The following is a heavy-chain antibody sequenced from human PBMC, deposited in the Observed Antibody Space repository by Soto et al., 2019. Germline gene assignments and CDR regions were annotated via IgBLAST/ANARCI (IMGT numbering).Heavy chain of an antibody. D-gene: IGHD6-13*01. CDR3: ARGAAGAGTDY. CDR1: GGTFSSYT. CDR2: IIPILGIA. Sequence: QVQLVQSGAEVKKPGSSVKVSCKASGGTFSSYTISWVRQAPGQGLEWMGRIIPILGIANYAQKFQGRVKVTAEKTTSPAYMELSSLRSGDTAVYYCARGAAGAGTDYWGQGTLVTVSS. V-gene: IGHV1-69*02. J-gene: IGHJ4*02.